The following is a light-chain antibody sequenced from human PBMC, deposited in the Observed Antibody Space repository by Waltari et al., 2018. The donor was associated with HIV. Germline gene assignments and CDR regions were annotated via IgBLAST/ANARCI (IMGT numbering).Light chain of an antibody. CDR1: QSITNY. J-gene: IGKJ1*01. CDR2: TAS. V-gene: IGKV1-39*01. Sequence: DIQMTQFPSSLPASVGDRVTITCRASQSITNYLNWYQQKPVQAPKVLIYTASSLQSGVPSRFSCSGSGTDFTLTISSLQPDDFATYYCQQSYSTPRTFGQGTKVEIK. CDR3: QQSYSTPRT.